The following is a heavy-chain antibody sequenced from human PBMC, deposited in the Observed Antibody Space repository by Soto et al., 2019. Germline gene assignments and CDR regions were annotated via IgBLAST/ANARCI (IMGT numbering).Heavy chain of an antibody. D-gene: IGHD2-2*01. J-gene: IGHJ4*02. Sequence: SVKVSCKASGGTFSSYAISWVRQAPGQGLEWMGGIIPIFGTANYAQKFQGRVTITADESTSTAYMELSSLRSEDTAVYYCARDLRHCSSTSCSPFAYWGQGTLVTVSS. CDR1: GGTFSSYA. CDR2: IIPIFGTA. CDR3: ARDLRHCSSTSCSPFAY. V-gene: IGHV1-69*13.